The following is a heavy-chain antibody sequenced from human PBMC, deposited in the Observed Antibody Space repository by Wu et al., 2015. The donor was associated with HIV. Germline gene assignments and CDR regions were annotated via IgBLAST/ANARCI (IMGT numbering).Heavy chain of an antibody. CDR1: GYTFTGYF. D-gene: IGHD2-8*02. J-gene: IGHJ1*01. CDR2: INPNNGGT. CDR3: ARVLXGLVPQY. Sequence: QVQLVQSGAEVKKPGASVKVSCKTSGYTFTGYFIQWVRQAPGQGLEWMGWINPNNGGTNYAQKFQGRVTMTRDTSINTAYMEVSRLTSDDTAVYFXARVLXGLVPQYWGQGILVTVSS. V-gene: IGHV1-2*02.